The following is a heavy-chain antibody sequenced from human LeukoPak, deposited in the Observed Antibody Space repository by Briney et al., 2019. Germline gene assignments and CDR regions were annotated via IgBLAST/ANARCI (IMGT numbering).Heavy chain of an antibody. CDR3: ARRNYYDSSGYYH. V-gene: IGHV4-39*01. CDR1: GGSISSRSYY. Sequence: SETLSLTCTVSGGSISSRSYYWGWIRQPPGKGLEWIGSIYYSGSTYYNPSLKSRVTISVDTSKNQFSLKLSSVTAADTAVYYCARRNYYDSSGYYHWGQGTLVTVSS. J-gene: IGHJ4*02. CDR2: IYYSGST. D-gene: IGHD3-22*01.